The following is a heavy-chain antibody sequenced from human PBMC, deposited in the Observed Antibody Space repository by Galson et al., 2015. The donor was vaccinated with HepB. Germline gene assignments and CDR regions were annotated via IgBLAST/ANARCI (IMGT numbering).Heavy chain of an antibody. D-gene: IGHD2-2*01. Sequence: SLRLSCAASGFTFSNAWMSWVRQAPGKGLEWVGRIKSKADGGTTDYAAPVKGRFTISRDDSKKTLYLQMNSLKTEDTAVYYCKSGLVVPASGGDYWGQGTLVTVSS. CDR2: IKSKADGGTT. J-gene: IGHJ4*02. V-gene: IGHV3-15*01. CDR1: GFTFSNAW. CDR3: KSGLVVPASGGDY.